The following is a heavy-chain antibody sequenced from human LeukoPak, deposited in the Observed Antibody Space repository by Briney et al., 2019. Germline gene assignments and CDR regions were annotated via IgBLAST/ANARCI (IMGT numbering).Heavy chain of an antibody. CDR1: GYTFTSYG. CDR2: ISAYNGNT. Sequence: ASVKVSCKASGYTFTSYGISWVRQAPGQGLEWMGWISAYNGNTNYAQKLQGRVTMTTDTSTSTAYMELRSLRSDDTAVYYCARDTRLRTSSRWFDPWGQGTLVNVSS. CDR3: ARDTRLRTSSRWFDP. V-gene: IGHV1-18*01. D-gene: IGHD2-2*01. J-gene: IGHJ5*02.